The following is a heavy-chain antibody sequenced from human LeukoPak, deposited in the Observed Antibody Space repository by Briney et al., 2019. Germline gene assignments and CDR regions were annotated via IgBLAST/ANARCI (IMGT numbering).Heavy chain of an antibody. Sequence: ETLSLTCXVSGGSISSSSYYWGWIRQPPGKGLEWIVSIYYSGSTYYNPSLKSRVTISVDTSKNQFSLKLSSVTAADTAVYYCASGLLWFGELFAQFDYWGQGTLVTVSS. V-gene: IGHV4-39*01. CDR1: GGSISSSSYY. J-gene: IGHJ4*02. D-gene: IGHD3-10*01. CDR2: IYYSGST. CDR3: ASGLLWFGELFAQFDY.